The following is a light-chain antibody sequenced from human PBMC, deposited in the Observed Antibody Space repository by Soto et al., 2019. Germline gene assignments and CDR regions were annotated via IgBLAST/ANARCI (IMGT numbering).Light chain of an antibody. Sequence: QSALARPVPLSGAPGQSIAISCPGNSSEGGGYNYVSWCQQHPGKAPKLMIYDVSNRPSGVSNRFSGSKSGNTASLTISGLQAEDKADYYCSSCTSSSTLPYVFGTGTKVTVL. V-gene: IGLV2-14*01. CDR2: DVS. J-gene: IGLJ1*01. CDR3: SSCTSSSTLPYV. CDR1: SSEGGGYNY.